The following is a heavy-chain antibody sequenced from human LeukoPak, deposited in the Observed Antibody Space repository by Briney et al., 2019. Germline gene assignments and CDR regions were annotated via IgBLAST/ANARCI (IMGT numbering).Heavy chain of an antibody. CDR2: INPSGGST. CDR1: GYTLTSYY. V-gene: IGHV1-46*01. CDR3: ARLGRPFVVVPAASRGTTKPDLRGRDY. J-gene: IGHJ4*02. D-gene: IGHD2-2*01. Sequence: ASVKVSCKASGYTLTSYYMHWVRQAPGQGLEWMGIINPSGGSTSYAQKFQGRVTMTRDTSTSTVYVELSSLRSEDTAVYYCARLGRPFVVVPAASRGTTKPDLRGRDYWGQGTLVTVSS.